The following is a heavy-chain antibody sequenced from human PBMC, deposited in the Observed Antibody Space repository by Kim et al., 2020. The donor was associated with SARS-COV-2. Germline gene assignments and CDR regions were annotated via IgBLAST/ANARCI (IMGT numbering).Heavy chain of an antibody. J-gene: IGHJ4*02. D-gene: IGHD2-8*01. CDR2: LRQDGNEK. Sequence: GGSLRLSCVGSGFTFNSYWMAWVRQAPGKGLEWLANLRQDGNEKNHVDPVKVRFTISRDNAKNSLYLQMNSLRVEDTAVYYCARDPQRGVYDYWGQGSLVTVSS. CDR1: GFTFNSYW. V-gene: IGHV3-7*01. CDR3: ARDPQRGVYDY.